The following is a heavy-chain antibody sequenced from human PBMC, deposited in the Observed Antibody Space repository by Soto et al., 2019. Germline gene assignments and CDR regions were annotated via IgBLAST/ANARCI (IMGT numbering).Heavy chain of an antibody. CDR1: GGSISSYY. D-gene: IGHD6-19*01. J-gene: IGHJ4*02. CDR2: IFYSGST. Sequence: PSETLSLTCTVSGGSISSYYWSWIRQPPGKGLEWIGYIFYSGSTNYNPSLKSRVTISVDTSKNQFSLKLSSVTAADTAVYYCARSVEGHFDYWGQGTVVTVSS. CDR3: ARSVEGHFDY. V-gene: IGHV4-59*08.